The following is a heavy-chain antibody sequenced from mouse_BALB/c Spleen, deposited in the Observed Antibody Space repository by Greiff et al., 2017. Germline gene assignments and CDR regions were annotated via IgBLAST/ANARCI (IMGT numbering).Heavy chain of an antibody. CDR2: IWSGGST. CDR1: GFSLTSYG. Sequence: VKLMESGPGLVQPSQSLSITCTVSGFSLTSYGVHWVRQSPGKGLEWLGVIWSGGSTDYNAAFISRLSISKDNSKSQVFFKMNSLQANDTAIYYCARTRDYRYDGFAYWGQGTLVTVSA. D-gene: IGHD2-14*01. V-gene: IGHV2-2*02. CDR3: ARTRDYRYDGFAY. J-gene: IGHJ3*01.